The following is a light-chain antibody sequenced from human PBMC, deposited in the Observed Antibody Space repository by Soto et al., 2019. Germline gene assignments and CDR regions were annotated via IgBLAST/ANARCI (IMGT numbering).Light chain of an antibody. CDR2: GAS. V-gene: IGKV3D-15*01. Sequence: EIVMTQSPAALSMSPGERATLSCRASQSVNNNLAWYQQKPGQAPRLLIYGASTRATGIPARFSGSGSGTEFTLTISSLQSEDFAVYSCQQYNNWPGTFGQGTKVEIK. CDR1: QSVNNN. CDR3: QQYNNWPGT. J-gene: IGKJ1*01.